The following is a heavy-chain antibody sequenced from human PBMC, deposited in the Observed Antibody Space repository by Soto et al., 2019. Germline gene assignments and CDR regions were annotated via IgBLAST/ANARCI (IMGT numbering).Heavy chain of an antibody. CDR3: AKSSSSGWYYFDY. V-gene: IGHV3-23*01. J-gene: IGHJ4*02. CDR1: GFTFRSYA. Sequence: GGSLRLSCAASGFTFRSYAMSWVRQGPGKGLEWVSGISSTVGSTSYADSVKGRFTISRDNSKNTLYLQMNSLRVEDTAVYYCAKSSSSGWYYFDYWGQGTLVTVSS. D-gene: IGHD6-19*01. CDR2: ISSTVGST.